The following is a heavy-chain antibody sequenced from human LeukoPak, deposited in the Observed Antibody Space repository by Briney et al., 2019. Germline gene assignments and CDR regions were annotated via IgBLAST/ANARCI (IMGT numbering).Heavy chain of an antibody. Sequence: PGGSLRLSCAASGFTFSSYSMNWVRQAPGKGLEWVSYISSSSSTIYYADSVKGRFTISRDNAKNSLYLQMNSLRAEDTAVYYCVRDSEKLLWFGEFDGDAFDIWGQGTMVTVSS. J-gene: IGHJ3*02. CDR1: GFTFSSYS. CDR2: ISSSSSTI. V-gene: IGHV3-48*01. CDR3: VRDSEKLLWFGEFDGDAFDI. D-gene: IGHD3-10*01.